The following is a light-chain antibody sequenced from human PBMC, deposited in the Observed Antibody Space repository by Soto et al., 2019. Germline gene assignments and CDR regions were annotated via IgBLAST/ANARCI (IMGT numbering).Light chain of an antibody. CDR1: QTINNY. CDR2: AAF. V-gene: IGKV1-39*01. CDR3: QKSYNTPFT. Sequence: IQMTQSPSSLSASVGDRVTITCRASQTINNYLNWSQEKPGKAPKLVIYAAFTLESGVPSRFSGSGSGTNFTLTIRHLQPDDLATSYCQKSYNTPFTF. J-gene: IGKJ3*01.